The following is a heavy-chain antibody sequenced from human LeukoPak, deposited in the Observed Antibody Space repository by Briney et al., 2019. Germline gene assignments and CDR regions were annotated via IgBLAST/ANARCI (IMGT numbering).Heavy chain of an antibody. V-gene: IGHV4-34*01. D-gene: IGHD2-2*01. Sequence: SETLSLTCAVYGGSFSGYYWSWIRQPPGKGLEWIGEINHSGSTNYNPSLKSRVTISVDTSKNQFSLKLSSVTAADTAVYYCAREPIVVVPAAMPFDYWGQGTLVTVSS. CDR1: GGSFSGYY. CDR3: AREPIVVVPAAMPFDY. J-gene: IGHJ4*02. CDR2: INHSGST.